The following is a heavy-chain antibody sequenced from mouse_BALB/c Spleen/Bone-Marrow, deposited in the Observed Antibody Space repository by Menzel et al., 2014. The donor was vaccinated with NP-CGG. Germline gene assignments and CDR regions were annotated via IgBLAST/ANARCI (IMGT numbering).Heavy chain of an antibody. CDR3: AGFYFDYDGAWFAY. CDR1: GFSLTTYG. Sequence: VQVVESGPGLVAPSQSLSITCTVSGFSLTTYGVHWVRQPPGKGLEWLGVIWSGGNTNFNSALMSRLSISKDNSKSQVYLKVNSLQTDDTAMYYCAGFYFDYDGAWFAYWGQGTLVTVSA. D-gene: IGHD2-4*01. CDR2: IWSGGNT. V-gene: IGHV2-9*02. J-gene: IGHJ3*01.